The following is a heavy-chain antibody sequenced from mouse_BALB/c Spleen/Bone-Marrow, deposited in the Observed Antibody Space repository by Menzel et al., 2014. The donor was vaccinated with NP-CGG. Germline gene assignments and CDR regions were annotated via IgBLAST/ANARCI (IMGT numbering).Heavy chain of an antibody. Sequence: EVKLVESGGGLVQPGGSLKLSCAASGFDFSRYWMSWVRQAPGKGLQWIGEINPDSSTINYTPSLKDKFIISRDNAKNTLYLQMSKVRSEDTGPYYCSRLGYYGGFAHWGQGTLVTVSA. CDR3: SRLGYYGGFAH. V-gene: IGHV4-1*02. J-gene: IGHJ3*01. D-gene: IGHD2-3*01. CDR1: GFDFSRYW. CDR2: INPDSSTI.